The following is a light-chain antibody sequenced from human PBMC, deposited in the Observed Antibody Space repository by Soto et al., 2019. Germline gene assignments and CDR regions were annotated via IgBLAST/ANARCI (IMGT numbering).Light chain of an antibody. CDR3: VQFSHFPRT. Sequence: DIVMTQTPLSSPVTLGQPASISCRSSQSLVYSDGNTYLSWLQQRPGQPPRLLIYQISNRFSGVPDRLSGSGAGKDFTLKISRVGAEDVGVYYCVQFSHFPRTFGQGTKGEIK. V-gene: IGKV2-24*01. J-gene: IGKJ1*01. CDR1: QSLVYSDGNTY. CDR2: QIS.